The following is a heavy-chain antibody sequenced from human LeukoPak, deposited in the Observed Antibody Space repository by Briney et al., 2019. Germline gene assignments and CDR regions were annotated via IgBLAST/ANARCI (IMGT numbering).Heavy chain of an antibody. Sequence: PSETLSLTCTAAGYTISSGYFWGWLRPSPGKGLEWIASIYHTGETHYHPSLKSRVSISIDTSNNQFSLRSTSATAADTAMYYCARGRFAELLFDIWGQGTLVTVSS. CDR1: GYTISSGYF. V-gene: IGHV4-38-2*02. D-gene: IGHD3-10*01. CDR2: IYHTGET. J-gene: IGHJ4*02. CDR3: ARGRFAELLFDI.